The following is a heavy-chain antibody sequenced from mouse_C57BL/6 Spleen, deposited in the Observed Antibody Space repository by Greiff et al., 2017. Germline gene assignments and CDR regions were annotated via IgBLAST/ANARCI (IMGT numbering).Heavy chain of an antibody. J-gene: IGHJ2*01. Sequence: QVQLQQPGAELVMPGASVKLSCKASGYTFTSYWMHWVKQRPGQGLEGIGELVPSDSYTNYNQKFKGKFTLTRDKSSSPAYMQISSLTSEDAAVYCCGRRGYSAGDYWGQGTTLTVSS. V-gene: IGHV1-69*01. CDR1: GYTFTSYW. CDR3: GRRGYSAGDY. CDR2: LVPSDSYT.